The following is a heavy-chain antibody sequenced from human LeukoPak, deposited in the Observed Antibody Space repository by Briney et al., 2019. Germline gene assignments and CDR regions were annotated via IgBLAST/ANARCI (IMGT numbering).Heavy chain of an antibody. CDR2: IIPNLGTT. J-gene: IGHJ4*02. V-gene: IGHV1-69*04. CDR3: ATTNDGGGYQWGDFFDF. Sequence: ASVKVSCKASRGTSNSHAISWVRQAPGQGLEWMGRIIPNLGTTNRAQNFQDRVTFTADKSTNTAYMELTSLTSDDTAVYYCATTNDGGGYQWGDFFDFWGQGTLVTVSS. D-gene: IGHD3-22*01. CDR1: RGTSNSHA.